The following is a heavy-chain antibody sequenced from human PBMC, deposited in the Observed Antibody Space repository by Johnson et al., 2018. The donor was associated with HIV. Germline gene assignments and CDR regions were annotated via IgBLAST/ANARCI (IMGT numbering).Heavy chain of an antibody. CDR2: IWYDGSNK. V-gene: IGHV3-33*01. Sequence: QVQLVESGGGVVQPGRSLRLSCAASGFTFSSYGMHWVRQAPGKGLEWVAVIWYDGSNKYYADSGKGRFTISRDNSKNTLDLQMNSLRAEDTAVYYCARGEDGVDAFDIWGQGTMVTVSS. J-gene: IGHJ3*02. D-gene: IGHD4-17*01. CDR1: GFTFSSYG. CDR3: ARGEDGVDAFDI.